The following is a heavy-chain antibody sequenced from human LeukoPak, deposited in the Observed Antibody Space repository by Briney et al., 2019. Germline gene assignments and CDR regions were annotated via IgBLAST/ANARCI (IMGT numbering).Heavy chain of an antibody. D-gene: IGHD3-22*01. CDR2: ISGYNDNT. Sequence: EASVKLSCKASGYTFTNYAISWVRQAPGQGLEWMGWISGYNDNTNYAQKVQGRVTMTTDTSTSTAYMELRSLRSDDTAVYYCARDSYDSSGNYLDYWGQGTLVTVSS. V-gene: IGHV1-18*01. CDR3: ARDSYDSSGNYLDY. J-gene: IGHJ4*02. CDR1: GYTFTNYA.